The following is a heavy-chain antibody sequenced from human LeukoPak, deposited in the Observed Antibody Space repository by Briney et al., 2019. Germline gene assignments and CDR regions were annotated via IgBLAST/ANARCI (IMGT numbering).Heavy chain of an antibody. V-gene: IGHV3-30*18. Sequence: GGSLRLSCAASGFTFSSYGMHWVRQAPGKGLEWVAVISYDGSNKYYADSVKGRFTISRDNSKNTLYLQMNSLRAEDTAVYYCAKALKVGTRLSGTDVWGQGTTVTVSS. J-gene: IGHJ6*02. D-gene: IGHD1-14*01. CDR1: GFTFSSYG. CDR2: ISYDGSNK. CDR3: AKALKVGTRLSGTDV.